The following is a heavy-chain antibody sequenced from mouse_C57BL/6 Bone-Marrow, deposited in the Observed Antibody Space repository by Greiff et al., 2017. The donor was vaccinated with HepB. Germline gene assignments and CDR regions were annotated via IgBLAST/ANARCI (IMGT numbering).Heavy chain of an antibody. Sequence: VQVVESGPELVKPGASVKISCKASGYAFSSSWMNWVKQRPGKGLEWIGRIYPGDGDTNYNGKFKGKATLTADKSSSTAYMQLSSLTSEDSAVYFCARDYYGSRDYFDYWGQGTTLTVSS. CDR1: GYAFSSSW. V-gene: IGHV1-82*01. D-gene: IGHD1-1*01. CDR2: IYPGDGDT. CDR3: ARDYYGSRDYFDY. J-gene: IGHJ2*01.